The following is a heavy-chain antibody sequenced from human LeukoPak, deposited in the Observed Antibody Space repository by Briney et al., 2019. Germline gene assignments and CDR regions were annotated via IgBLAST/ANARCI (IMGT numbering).Heavy chain of an antibody. Sequence: GGSLRLSCAASGFTFSSYAMHWVRQAPGKGLEWVAVISYDGSNKYYADSVRGRFTISRDNSKNTLYLQMNSLRADDTALYYCAKDGGIWGLGTMVTVSS. D-gene: IGHD2-15*01. CDR3: AKDGGI. J-gene: IGHJ3*02. CDR1: GFTFSSYA. CDR2: ISYDGSNK. V-gene: IGHV3-30-3*01.